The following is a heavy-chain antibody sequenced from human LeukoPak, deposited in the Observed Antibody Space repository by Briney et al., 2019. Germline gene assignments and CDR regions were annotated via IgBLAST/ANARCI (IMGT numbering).Heavy chain of an antibody. CDR1: GYTFTSYD. V-gene: IGHV1-8*01. D-gene: IGHD3-10*01. CDR2: MNPNSGNT. CDR3: ARGRRYYGSGSYSYGDY. J-gene: IGHJ4*02. Sequence: ASVKVSCKASGYTFTSYDINWVRQATGQGLEWMGWMNPNSGNTGYAQKFQGRVTMTRNTSISTAYMELSSLRSEDTAVYYCARGRRYYGSGSYSYGDYWGQGTLVTVSS.